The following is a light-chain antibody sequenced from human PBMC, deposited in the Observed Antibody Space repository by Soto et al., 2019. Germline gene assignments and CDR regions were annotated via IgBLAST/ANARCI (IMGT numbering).Light chain of an antibody. Sequence: QSVLTQPRSVSGSPGQSVTISCTGTSRVVGGYNYVSWYQQHPGKAPKLMIYDVSKRPSGVPDRFSGSKSGNTASLTISGLQAEDEADYYCCSYAGSYTFVFGTGNKVTVL. J-gene: IGLJ1*01. V-gene: IGLV2-11*01. CDR3: CSYAGSYTFV. CDR2: DVS. CDR1: SRVVGGYNY.